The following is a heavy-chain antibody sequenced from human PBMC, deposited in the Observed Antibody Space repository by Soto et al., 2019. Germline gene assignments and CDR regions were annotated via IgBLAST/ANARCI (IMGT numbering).Heavy chain of an antibody. CDR3: AKVDHSSGIY. CDR2: IWYDGSNK. V-gene: IGHV3-33*06. J-gene: IGHJ4*02. Sequence: PGGSRRLSCAASGVIVSSYGMHWVRQAPGKGLEWVAVIWYDGSNKYNADSVKGRFTISRDNSKNTLYLQMNSLRADDTAVYYCAKVDHSSGIYWGQGTLVTVSS. D-gene: IGHD2-15*01. CDR1: GVIVSSYG.